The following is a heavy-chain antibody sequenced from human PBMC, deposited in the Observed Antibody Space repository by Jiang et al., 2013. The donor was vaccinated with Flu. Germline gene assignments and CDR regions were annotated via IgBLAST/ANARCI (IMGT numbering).Heavy chain of an antibody. D-gene: IGHD1-7*01. CDR2: IIPILGIA. V-gene: IGHV1-69*04. J-gene: IGHJ4*02. CDR1: GGTFSSYA. CDR3: AREAELELELRVFDY. Sequence: SGAEVKKPGSSVKVSCKASGGTFSSYAISWVRQAPGQGLEWMGRIIPILGIANYAQKFQGRVTITADKSTSTAYMELSSLRSEDTAVYYCAREAELELELRVFDYWGQGTLVTVSS.